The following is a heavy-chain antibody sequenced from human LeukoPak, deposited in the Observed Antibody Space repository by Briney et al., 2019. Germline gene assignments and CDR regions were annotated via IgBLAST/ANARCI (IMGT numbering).Heavy chain of an antibody. CDR2: ISSSGSII. CDR1: GFTFSSYE. CDR3: ARDLGIVTGFDY. V-gene: IGHV3-48*03. D-gene: IGHD2-2*03. J-gene: IGHJ4*02. Sequence: GGSLRLSCAASGFTFSSYEINWVRQAPGKGLEWASYISSSGSIIYYANSVKGRFTISRDNTKNSLYLQMNSLRAEDTAVYYCARDLGIVTGFDYWGQGTLVTVSS.